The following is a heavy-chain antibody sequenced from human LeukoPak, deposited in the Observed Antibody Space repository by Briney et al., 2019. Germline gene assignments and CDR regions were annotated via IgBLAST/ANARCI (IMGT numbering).Heavy chain of an antibody. J-gene: IGHJ5*02. CDR3: AAAYDSSGYRDGFDP. D-gene: IGHD3-22*01. V-gene: IGHV1-69-2*01. CDR1: GYTFTDYY. CDR2: VDPEDGET. Sequence: ASVKISYKVSGYTFTDYYMHWVQQAPGKGLEWMGLVDPEDGETIYAEKFQGRVTITADTSTDTAYMELSSLRSEDTAVYYCAAAYDSSGYRDGFDPWGQGTLVTVSS.